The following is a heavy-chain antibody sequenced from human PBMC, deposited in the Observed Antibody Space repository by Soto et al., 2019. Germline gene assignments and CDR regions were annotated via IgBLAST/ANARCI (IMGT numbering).Heavy chain of an antibody. D-gene: IGHD1-1*01. CDR2: ISGSGATT. CDR1: GFTFSSYA. Sequence: GGSLRLSCAASGFTFSSYAMNWVRQAPGKGLEWVSAISGSGATTYYPDSVKGRFTISRDNSKNTLYLQMNNLRADDTAVYYCTKGGIPRRYNIPKVDFDYWGQGSLVTVSS. CDR3: TKGGIPRRYNIPKVDFDY. V-gene: IGHV3-23*01. J-gene: IGHJ4*02.